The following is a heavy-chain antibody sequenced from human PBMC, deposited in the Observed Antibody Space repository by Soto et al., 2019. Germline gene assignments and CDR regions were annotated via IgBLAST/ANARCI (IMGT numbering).Heavy chain of an antibody. D-gene: IGHD5-18*01. CDR2: IYYSGST. CDR3: ARLTGYSYGTGWFDP. J-gene: IGHJ5*02. V-gene: IGHV4-39*01. Sequence: GLKHQTPGKGLEWIGSIYYSGSTYYNPSLKSRVTISVDTSKNQFSLKLSSVTAADTAVYYCARLTGYSYGTGWFDPWGQGTLVTVSS.